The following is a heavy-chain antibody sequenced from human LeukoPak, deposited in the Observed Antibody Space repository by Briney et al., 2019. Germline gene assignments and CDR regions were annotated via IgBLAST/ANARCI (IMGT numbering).Heavy chain of an antibody. CDR2: ISGRSNSR. Sequence: PGGSLRLSCAASGFTFGSYAVSWVRQAPGKWLEWVSAISGRSNSRYNADSVKGRFTISRENSKNTLYQQMNNLSAEDTAVYYCAKDREGYCSGGSCHYFDYWGQGTLVTVSS. CDR1: GFTFGSYA. D-gene: IGHD2-15*01. J-gene: IGHJ4*01. CDR3: AKDREGYCSGGSCHYFDY. V-gene: IGHV3-23*01.